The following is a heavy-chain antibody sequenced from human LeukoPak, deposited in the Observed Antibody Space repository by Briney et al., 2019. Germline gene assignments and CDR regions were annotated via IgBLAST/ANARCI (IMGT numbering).Heavy chain of an antibody. CDR1: GFTFSSSA. J-gene: IGHJ4*02. Sequence: GGSLRLSCAASGFTFSSSAMSWVRQAAGKGLEWVSAISNNGGYTYYADSVQGRFTISRDNSKSTLCLQMNSLRAEDTAVYYCAKQLGYCSDGSCYFPYWGQGTLVTVSS. D-gene: IGHD2-15*01. CDR3: AKQLGYCSDGSCYFPY. CDR2: ISNNGGYT. V-gene: IGHV3-23*01.